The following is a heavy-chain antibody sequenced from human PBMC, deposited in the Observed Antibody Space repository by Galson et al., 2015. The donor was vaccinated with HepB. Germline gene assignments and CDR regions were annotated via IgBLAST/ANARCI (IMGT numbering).Heavy chain of an antibody. CDR1: GFTFSSYA. CDR2: ISSNGGST. V-gene: IGHV3-64D*06. D-gene: IGHD3-10*01. Sequence: SLRLSCAASGFTFSSYAMHWVRQAPGKGLEYVSAISSNGGSTYYADSVKGRFTISRDNSKNTLYLQMSSLRAEDTAVYYCASGDGSGSYYYGMDVWGQGTTVTVSS. J-gene: IGHJ6*02. CDR3: ASGDGSGSYYYGMDV.